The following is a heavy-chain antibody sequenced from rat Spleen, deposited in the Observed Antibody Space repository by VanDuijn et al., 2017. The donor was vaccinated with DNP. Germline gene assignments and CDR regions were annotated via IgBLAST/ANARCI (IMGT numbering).Heavy chain of an antibody. CDR2: ISYSGGTT. D-gene: IGHD1-11*01. CDR3: ARGATGDY. Sequence: EVQLQESGPGLVKTSQSLSLTCSVTGYSITSSYRWNWIRKFPGNKLEWIGHISYSGGTTYYNPSLKSRISITRDTSKNQFFLQVNSVTTEDTATYYCARGATGDYWGQGVMVTVSS. CDR1: GYSITSSYR. V-gene: IGHV3-3*01. J-gene: IGHJ2*01.